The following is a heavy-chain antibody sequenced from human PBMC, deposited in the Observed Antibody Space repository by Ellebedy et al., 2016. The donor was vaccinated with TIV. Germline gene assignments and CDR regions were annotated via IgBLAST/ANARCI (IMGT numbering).Heavy chain of an antibody. CDR3: ARGSDAFDI. CDR1: GLTFSSHA. Sequence: GESLKISCAASGLTFSSHAMSWVRQAPGKGLESISYISSSSDTIYYADSLKGRFTVSRDNARKSLYLQMDSLRPEDTAVYYCARGSDAFDIWGQGTMVTVSS. V-gene: IGHV3-48*04. CDR2: ISSSSDTI. J-gene: IGHJ3*02.